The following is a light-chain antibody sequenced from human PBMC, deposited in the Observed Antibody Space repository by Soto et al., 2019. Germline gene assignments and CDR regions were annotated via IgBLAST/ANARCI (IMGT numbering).Light chain of an antibody. CDR1: SSDVGSYTL. CDR2: EGS. J-gene: IGLJ2*01. Sequence: QSALTQPASVSGSPGQSITISCTGTSSDVGSYTLVSWYQQHPGKAPKLMIYEGSKRPSGVSNRFSGSKSGNTASLTISGLQAEDEADYYCCSYAGSDTLLFGGGTKLTVL. CDR3: CSYAGSDTLL. V-gene: IGLV2-23*01.